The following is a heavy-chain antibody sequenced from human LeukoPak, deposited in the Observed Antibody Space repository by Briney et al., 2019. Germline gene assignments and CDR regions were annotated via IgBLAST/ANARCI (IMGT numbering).Heavy chain of an antibody. CDR1: GYTFTSYA. Sequence: GASVKVSCKASGYTFTSYAMHWVRQAPGQRLEWMGGIIPIFGTANYAQKFQGRVTITTDESTSTAYMELSSLRSEDTAVYYCARRSRDRPYSGSYDGSGYYYYMDVWGKGTTVTVSS. D-gene: IGHD1-26*01. CDR3: ARRSRDRPYSGSYDGSGYYYYMDV. J-gene: IGHJ6*03. CDR2: IIPIFGTA. V-gene: IGHV1-69*05.